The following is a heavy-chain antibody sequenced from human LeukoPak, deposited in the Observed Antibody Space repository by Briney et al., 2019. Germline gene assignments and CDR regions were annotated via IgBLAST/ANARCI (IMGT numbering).Heavy chain of an antibody. D-gene: IGHD6-13*01. Sequence: SETLSLTCTVSGGSISSYYWSWIRQPPGKGPEWIGYIYYSGSTNYNPSLKSRVTISVDTSKNQFSLKLSSVTAADTAVYYCAGADSSSWYYRGYYYYGMDVWGQGTTVTVSS. V-gene: IGHV4-59*01. J-gene: IGHJ6*02. CDR3: AGADSSSWYYRGYYYYGMDV. CDR2: IYYSGST. CDR1: GGSISSYY.